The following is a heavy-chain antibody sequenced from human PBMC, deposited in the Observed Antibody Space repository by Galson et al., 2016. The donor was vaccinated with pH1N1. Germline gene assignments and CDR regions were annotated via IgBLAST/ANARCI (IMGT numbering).Heavy chain of an antibody. Sequence: TLSLTCTVSGGSISSGGNYWSWIRQPAGKGLEWIGRIYTSGSTNYNPSLKSRVTMSVDTSKNQFSLKLSSVTAADTAVYYCARTLWFGELGKWFDPWGQGTLVTVSS. D-gene: IGHD3-10*01. CDR3: ARTLWFGELGKWFDP. CDR1: GGSISSGGNY. CDR2: IYTSGST. J-gene: IGHJ5*02. V-gene: IGHV4-61*02.